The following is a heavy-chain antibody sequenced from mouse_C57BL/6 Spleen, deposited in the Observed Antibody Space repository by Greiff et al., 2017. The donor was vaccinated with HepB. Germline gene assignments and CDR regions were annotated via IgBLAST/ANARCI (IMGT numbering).Heavy chain of an antibody. J-gene: IGHJ2*01. CDR1: GYTFTIYN. Sequence: LQQSGAELVRPGASVKMSCKASGYTFTIYNMHWVKQTPRQGLEWIGAIYPGNGDTSYNQKFKGKATLTVDKSSSTAYMQLSSLTSEDSAVYFCARLGSYDYDGYYFDYWGQGTTLTVSS. D-gene: IGHD2-4*01. V-gene: IGHV1-12*01. CDR2: IYPGNGDT. CDR3: ARLGSYDYDGYYFDY.